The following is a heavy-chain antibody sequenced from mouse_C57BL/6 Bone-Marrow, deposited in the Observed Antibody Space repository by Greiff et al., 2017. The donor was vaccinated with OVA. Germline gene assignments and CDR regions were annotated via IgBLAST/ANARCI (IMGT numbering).Heavy chain of an antibody. CDR2: ISNLAYSI. J-gene: IGHJ2*01. Sequence: EVMLVESGGGLVQPGGSLKLSCAASGFTFSDYGMAWVRQAPRKGPEWVAFISNLAYSIYYADTVTGRFTISRENAKKTLYLEMSSLRSEDTAMYYCARQNMGYYGFDYWGQGTTLTVSS. D-gene: IGHD1-1*01. CDR1: GFTFSDYG. V-gene: IGHV5-15*01. CDR3: ARQNMGYYGFDY.